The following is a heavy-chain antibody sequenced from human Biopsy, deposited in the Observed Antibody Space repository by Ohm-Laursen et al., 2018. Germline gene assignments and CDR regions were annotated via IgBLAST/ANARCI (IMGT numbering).Heavy chain of an antibody. D-gene: IGHD2-15*01. CDR2: ISDKANSYTT. V-gene: IGHV3-72*01. CDR1: GFSFSDNY. CDR3: ARAGRYCSGGGCYSWFDS. J-gene: IGHJ5*01. Sequence: GSLRLSCAAFGFSFSDNYMDWVRQAPGKGLEWVGRISDKANSYTTDYAASVKGRFTISRDDSKNSLYLQMNSLKTEDTALYYCARAGRYCSGGGCYSWFDSWGQGTLVTVSS.